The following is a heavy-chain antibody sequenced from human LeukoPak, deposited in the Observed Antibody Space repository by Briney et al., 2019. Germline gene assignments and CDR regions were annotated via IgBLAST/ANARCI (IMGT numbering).Heavy chain of an antibody. V-gene: IGHV4-38-2*02. CDR2: IYHSGST. D-gene: IGHD3-3*01. Sequence: TSETLSLTCTVSGYSISSGYYWGWIRQPPGKGLEWIGRIYHSGSTYYNPSLKSRVTISVDTSKNQFSLKLSSVTAADTAVYYCARVHPGDYDFWSGYNYNPTYYYYMDVWGKGTTVTVSS. J-gene: IGHJ6*03. CDR1: GYSISSGYY. CDR3: ARVHPGDYDFWSGYNYNPTYYYYMDV.